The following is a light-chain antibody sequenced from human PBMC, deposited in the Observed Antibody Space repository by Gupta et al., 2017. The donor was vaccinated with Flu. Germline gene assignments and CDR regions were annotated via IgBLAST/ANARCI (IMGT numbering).Light chain of an antibody. CDR1: SSNIGSYY. Sequence: KVTISCSGSSSNIGSYYVCWYQHVPGTAPKLLRYDIDKRPSGIPDRFSGSKSGTSATLGITALETGDEADYYCGTWDSSLNAGVFGGGTKLTVL. CDR2: DID. J-gene: IGLJ3*02. CDR3: GTWDSSLNAGV. V-gene: IGLV1-51*01.